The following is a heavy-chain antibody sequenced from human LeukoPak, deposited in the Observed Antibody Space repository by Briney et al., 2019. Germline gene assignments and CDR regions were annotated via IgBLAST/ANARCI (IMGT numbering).Heavy chain of an antibody. V-gene: IGHV3-30-3*01. CDR3: ARWRHCGGDCYPLSYGMDV. J-gene: IGHJ6*02. CDR1: GFTFSSYA. D-gene: IGHD2-21*02. Sequence: GGSLRLSCAASGFTFSSYAMHWVRQAPGKGLEWVAVISYDGSNKYYADSVKGRFTISRDNSKNTLYLQMNSLRAEDTAVYYCARWRHCGGDCYPLSYGMDVWGQGTTATVSS. CDR2: ISYDGSNK.